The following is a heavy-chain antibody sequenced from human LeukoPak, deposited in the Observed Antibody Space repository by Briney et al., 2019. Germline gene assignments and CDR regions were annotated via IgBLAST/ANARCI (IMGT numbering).Heavy chain of an antibody. CDR1: GFTFSSYA. D-gene: IGHD4-17*01. V-gene: IGHV3-30-3*01. J-gene: IGHJ4*02. CDR3: ARARRITVTMKGFDY. Sequence: PGRPLRLSCAASGFTFSSYAMHWVRQAPGKGLEWVAVISYDGSNKYYADSVKGRFTISRDNSKNTLYLQMNSLRAEDTAVYYCARARRITVTMKGFDYWGQGALVTVSS. CDR2: ISYDGSNK.